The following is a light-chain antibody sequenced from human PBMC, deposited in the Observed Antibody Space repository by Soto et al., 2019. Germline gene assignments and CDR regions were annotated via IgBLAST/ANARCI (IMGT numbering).Light chain of an antibody. J-gene: IGLJ2*01. CDR2: EVT. V-gene: IGLV2-14*01. Sequence: QSALTQPASVSGSPGQSITISCTGTSSDVGGYNYVSWYQQHPGKAPKLMIYEVTNRPSGVSYRFSGSKSGNTASLTISGVQAEDEADYYCSSYSSSRTLDVVFGGGTKVTVL. CDR1: SSDVGGYNY. CDR3: SSYSSSRTLDVV.